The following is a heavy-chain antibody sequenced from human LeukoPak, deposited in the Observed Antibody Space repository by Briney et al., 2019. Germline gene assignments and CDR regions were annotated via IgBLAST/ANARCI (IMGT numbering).Heavy chain of an antibody. Sequence: GGSLRLSCAASGFTVSSNYMSWVRQAPGKGLEWLLVLHVAAGTYYADSVKGRFTISRHISKNTVYLQMNSLRAEDTAVYYCAREGYDSSGYPRLLDYWGQGTLVTVSS. CDR3: AREGYDSSGYPRLLDY. CDR2: LHVAAGT. V-gene: IGHV3-53*04. CDR1: GFTVSSNY. D-gene: IGHD3-22*01. J-gene: IGHJ4*02.